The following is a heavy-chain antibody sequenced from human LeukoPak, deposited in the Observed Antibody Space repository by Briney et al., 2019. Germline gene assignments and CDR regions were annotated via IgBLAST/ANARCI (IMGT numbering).Heavy chain of an antibody. CDR1: EFIFSHYA. J-gene: IGHJ4*02. CDR2: ISKSGGDT. D-gene: IGHD5-24*01. Sequence: GGSLRLSCAASEFIFSHYAMSWVRLAPGKGLEWVSAISKSGGDTYYADPVKGRFAISRDNSKNMLYLQMNSLRAEDTAVYYRAKDEMAVAIFDYWGQGTEVTVSS. CDR3: AKDEMAVAIFDY. V-gene: IGHV3-23*01.